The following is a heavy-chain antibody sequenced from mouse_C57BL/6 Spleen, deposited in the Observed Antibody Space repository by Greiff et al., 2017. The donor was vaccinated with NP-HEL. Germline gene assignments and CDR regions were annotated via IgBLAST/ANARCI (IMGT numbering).Heavy chain of an antibody. J-gene: IGHJ1*03. CDR2: ISSGGDYI. CDR3: TREGDGNYGYFDV. CDR1: GFTFSSYA. D-gene: IGHD2-1*01. Sequence: EVQLVESGEGLVKPGGSLKLSCAASGFTFSSYAMSCVRQTPEKRLEWVAYISSGGDYIYYADTVKGRFTISRDNARNTLYLQMSSLKSEDTAMYYCTREGDGNYGYFDVWGTGTTVTVSS. V-gene: IGHV5-9-1*02.